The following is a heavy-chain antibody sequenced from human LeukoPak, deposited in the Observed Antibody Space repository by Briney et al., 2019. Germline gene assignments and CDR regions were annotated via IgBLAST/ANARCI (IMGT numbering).Heavy chain of an antibody. CDR1: GDSISSGAHA. CDR3: ARYEYARSDNTGLRYFHH. CDR2: VYNSGGT. V-gene: IGHV4-30-4*01. D-gene: IGHD3-16*01. Sequence: PSETLSLTCTVSGDSISSGAHAWTWIRQSPGKGLEWIGYVYNSGGTHYNSSLKSRLSISADMSQNKFSLNLSSVTAADTAVYYCARYEYARSDNTGLRYFHHWGQGTLVTVSS. J-gene: IGHJ1*01.